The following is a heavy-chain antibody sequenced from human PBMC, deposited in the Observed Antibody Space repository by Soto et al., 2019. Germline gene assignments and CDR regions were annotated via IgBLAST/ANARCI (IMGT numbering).Heavy chain of an antibody. CDR1: GGSISSDY. D-gene: IGHD2-15*01. CDR3: AKWSCYPDWFRP. Sequence: QVQLQASGPGLVKPSETLSLTCTVSGGSISSDYWSWIRQSPGKGLQWIGYTYYIGNTNYNPSLGRRVTISLDTATNQFSLRMTSLTAADTAVYYCAKWSCYPDWFRPWGQGLLVTVSS. CDR2: TYYIGNT. V-gene: IGHV4-59*01. J-gene: IGHJ5*02.